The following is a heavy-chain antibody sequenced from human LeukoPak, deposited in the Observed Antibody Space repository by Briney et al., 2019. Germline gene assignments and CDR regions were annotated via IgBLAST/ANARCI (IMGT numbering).Heavy chain of an antibody. D-gene: IGHD2-15*01. J-gene: IGHJ6*03. Sequence: PGGSLRLSCAASGFTFSRYWMIWVRQAPGKGLEWVANIKQDGSEKYYVDSVKGRFTISRDNSKNTLYLQMNSLRAEDTAVYYCAKGGYCSGGSCYLGYYYYYYYMDVWGKGTTVTVSS. CDR1: GFTFSRYW. V-gene: IGHV3-7*01. CDR3: AKGGYCSGGSCYLGYYYYYYYMDV. CDR2: IKQDGSEK.